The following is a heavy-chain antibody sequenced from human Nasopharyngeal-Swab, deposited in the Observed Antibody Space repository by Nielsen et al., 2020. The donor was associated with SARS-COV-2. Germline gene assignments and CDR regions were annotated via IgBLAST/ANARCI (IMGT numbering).Heavy chain of an antibody. V-gene: IGHV1-18*01. CDR1: GYTFTTYG. CDR2: ISAYDGKT. D-gene: IGHD2/OR15-2a*01. J-gene: IGHJ5*02. CDR3: ATWGPTYYGRNWFDP. Sequence: ASVKVSCKASGYTFTTYGISWVRQAPGQGLEWMGWISAYDGKTIYAQKFQGRVTMTEDTSTDTAYMELSSLRSEDTAVYYCATWGPTYYGRNWFDPWGQGTLVTVSS.